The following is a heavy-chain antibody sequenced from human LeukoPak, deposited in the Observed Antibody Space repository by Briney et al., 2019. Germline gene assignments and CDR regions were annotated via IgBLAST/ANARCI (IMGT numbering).Heavy chain of an antibody. CDR1: GGSISSGSYY. CDR2: ISYSGRT. D-gene: IGHD6-19*01. Sequence: SETQSLTCTVSGGSISSGSYYWVWIREPPGKGLEWIASISYSGRTYYNPPLKSRVTISVDTSKNQFSLKLTSVTAADTAVYYCGRRGSGLNWFDHWGQGTLVTVSS. CDR3: GRRGSGLNWFDH. J-gene: IGHJ5*02. V-gene: IGHV4-39*01.